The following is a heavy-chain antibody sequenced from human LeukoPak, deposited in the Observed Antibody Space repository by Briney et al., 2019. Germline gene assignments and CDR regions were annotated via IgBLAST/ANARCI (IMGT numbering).Heavy chain of an antibody. CDR2: INPSGGST. V-gene: IGHV1-46*01. Sequence: ASVKVSCKASGYSFISYYMHWVRQAPGQGLEWMGIINPSGGSTNYAQKFQGRVTMTRDTSTSTVYMELSSLRSEDTAVYYCARGLHYYDSSGYRSEYFQHWGQGTLVTVSS. CDR1: GYSFISYY. CDR3: ARGLHYYDSSGYRSEYFQH. J-gene: IGHJ1*01. D-gene: IGHD3-22*01.